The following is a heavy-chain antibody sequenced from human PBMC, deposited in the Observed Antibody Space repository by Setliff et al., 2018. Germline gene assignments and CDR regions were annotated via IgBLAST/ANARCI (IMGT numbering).Heavy chain of an antibody. Sequence: SETLSLTCTVSGGSINSGVYYWGWIRQPPGKGLEWIGSINYSGITYYSPSLKSRVIVSVDTSKNQFSLKLSSVTAADTAVYYCARLPGYCNGGNCYGYYTFDIWGQGTMVTVS. J-gene: IGHJ3*02. CDR1: GGSINSGVYY. V-gene: IGHV4-39*01. D-gene: IGHD2-15*01. CDR2: INYSGIT. CDR3: ARLPGYCNGGNCYGYYTFDI.